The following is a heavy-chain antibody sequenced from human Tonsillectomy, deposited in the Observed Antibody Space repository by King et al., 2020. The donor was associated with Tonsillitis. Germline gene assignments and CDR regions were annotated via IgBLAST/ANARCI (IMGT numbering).Heavy chain of an antibody. Sequence: VQLVESGGGVVQPGRSLRLSCAGSGFTFSSYGMHGVRQAPGKGLEWVAVISYDGSNKYYADSVKGRFTISRDNSKNTLYLQINSLRAEDTAVYYCAKEDNGGNFFDYWGQGTLVTVSS. J-gene: IGHJ4*02. CDR2: ISYDGSNK. CDR3: AKEDNGGNFFDY. D-gene: IGHD4-23*01. CDR1: GFTFSSYG. V-gene: IGHV3-30*18.